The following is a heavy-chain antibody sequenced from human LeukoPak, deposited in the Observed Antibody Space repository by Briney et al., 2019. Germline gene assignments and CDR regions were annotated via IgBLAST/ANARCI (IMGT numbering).Heavy chain of an antibody. J-gene: IGHJ6*02. V-gene: IGHV3-53*01. Sequence: GGSLRLSCAASGFTFSSNDMSWVRQAPGKGLEWVAVIYSGGSTYYADSVKARFTISRDNSKNTLYLQMNSLRAEDKAVYYCARDRIAARPGDYYYYGMDVWGQGTTVTVSS. CDR2: IYSGGST. CDR1: GFTFSSND. CDR3: ARDRIAARPGDYYYYGMDV. D-gene: IGHD6-6*01.